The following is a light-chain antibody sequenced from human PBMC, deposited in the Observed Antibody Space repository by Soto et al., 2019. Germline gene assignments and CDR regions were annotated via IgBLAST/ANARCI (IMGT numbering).Light chain of an antibody. Sequence: VLTQSPSASASLGTSVKLTCTLSSGYSSYAIAWHQQQPEKGPRFLMKVNSDGSHRKGDGIPDRFSGSSSGAARYLTISSLQSEDEADYYCQTWDSGIRVFGGGTKLTVL. CDR1: SGYSSYA. CDR2: VNSDGSH. CDR3: QTWDSGIRV. V-gene: IGLV4-69*01. J-gene: IGLJ2*01.